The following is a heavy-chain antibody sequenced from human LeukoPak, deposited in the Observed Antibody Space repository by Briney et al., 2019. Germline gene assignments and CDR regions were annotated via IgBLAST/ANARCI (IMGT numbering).Heavy chain of an antibody. J-gene: IGHJ4*02. CDR1: GYTFTSYG. D-gene: IGHD2-2*01. CDR3: ARVGRIPRADESPGGIVVVPAAMGLDY. Sequence: ASVKVSCKASGYTFTSYGISWVRQAPGQGLEWMGWISAYNGNTNYAQKLQGRVTMTTDTSTSTAYMELRSLRSDNTAVYYCARVGRIPRADESPGGIVVVPAAMGLDYRGQGTLVTVSS. V-gene: IGHV1-18*01. CDR2: ISAYNGNT.